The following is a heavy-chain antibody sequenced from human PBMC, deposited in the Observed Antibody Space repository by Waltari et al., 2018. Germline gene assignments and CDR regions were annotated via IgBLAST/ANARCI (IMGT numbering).Heavy chain of an antibody. J-gene: IGHJ4*02. CDR3: ARRVGDVLTGWPEFFDY. D-gene: IGHD3-9*01. V-gene: IGHV4-39*07. CDR1: GAHIPKPNYH. Sequence: QLQLQESGPGLVKPSETLSLACTLLGAHIPKPNYHRAWIRQPPGKGVQWMATIFFNGTSYYNPSLKSRVLISVDTSKNQFSLRVTSVTVADTAVYFCARRVGDVLTGWPEFFDYWGQGNMVIVSP. CDR2: IFFNGTS.